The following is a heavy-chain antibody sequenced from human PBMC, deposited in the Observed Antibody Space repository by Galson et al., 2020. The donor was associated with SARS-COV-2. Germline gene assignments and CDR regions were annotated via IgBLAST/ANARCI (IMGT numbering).Heavy chain of an antibody. V-gene: IGHV5-51*01. CDR2: IYPGDSDT. CDR1: GYSFTNYW. D-gene: IGHD1-26*01. Sequence: GESLKISCKASGYSFTNYWIAWVRQMPGNGLEWMGIIYPGDSDTRYSPSFQGQVTISAEKSISTAYLQWSSLKASDTAMYYCARGEVGPFDYWGQGTLVTVSS. J-gene: IGHJ4*02. CDR3: ARGEVGPFDY.